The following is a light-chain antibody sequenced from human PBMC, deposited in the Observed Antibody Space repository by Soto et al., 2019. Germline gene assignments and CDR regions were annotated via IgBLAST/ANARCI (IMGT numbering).Light chain of an antibody. CDR3: QQYSSFSRT. J-gene: IGKJ1*01. Sequence: DIQMTQSPSSVSASVGDRVTITCRASQGISVWLAWYQQKPGKAPHLLISAASFLQSGVPSRFSGSGSGTDFTLTISSLQPEDFATFYCQQYSSFSRTFGQGTKVDIK. CDR2: AAS. CDR1: QGISVW. V-gene: IGKV1-12*01.